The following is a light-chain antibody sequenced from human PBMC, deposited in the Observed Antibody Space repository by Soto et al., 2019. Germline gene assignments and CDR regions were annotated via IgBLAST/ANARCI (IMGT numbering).Light chain of an antibody. J-gene: IGKJ1*01. CDR3: QEYGMSRT. CDR2: AAS. V-gene: IGKV3-20*01. Sequence: EILLTQSPCTLSLSPGERATLSCRASQSVSSSLLAWYQQRPGHAPSLLIYAASNTAPGIPDRFSGSGSGTALTLTISRLEPEDFAVYYCQEYGMSRTFGQGTKVDIK. CDR1: QSVSSSL.